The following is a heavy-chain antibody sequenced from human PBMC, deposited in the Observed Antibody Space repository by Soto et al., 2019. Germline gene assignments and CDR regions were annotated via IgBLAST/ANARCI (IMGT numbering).Heavy chain of an antibody. V-gene: IGHV4-59*08. J-gene: IGHJ4*02. CDR3: AIGLRYFDWINFDY. CDR2: IYYSGST. CDR1: GGSIRSYY. D-gene: IGHD3-9*01. Sequence: SETLSLNCTVSGGSIRSYYWSGIRQPQGKGLEWIGYIYYSGSTNYNPSLKSRVTISVDTSKNQFSLKLSSVTAADTAVYYCAIGLRYFDWINFDYWGQGTLVTV.